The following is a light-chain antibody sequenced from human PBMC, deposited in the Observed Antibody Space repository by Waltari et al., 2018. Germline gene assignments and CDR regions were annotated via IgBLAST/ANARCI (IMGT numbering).Light chain of an antibody. CDR1: SLRIYY. V-gene: IGLV3-19*01. CDR3: TSRDISGDVI. J-gene: IGLJ2*01. Sequence: SSELTQDPAVSVALGQPVRITCQGDSLRIYYGSWSRQKPGQAPVLVIYGKNNRPSGIPDRFSASSSGDTASLTITETQAEDEAVYYCTSRDISGDVIFGGGTKLTVL. CDR2: GKN.